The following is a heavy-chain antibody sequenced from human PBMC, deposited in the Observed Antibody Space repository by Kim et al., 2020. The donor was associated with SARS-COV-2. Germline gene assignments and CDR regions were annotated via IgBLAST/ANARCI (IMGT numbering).Heavy chain of an antibody. J-gene: IGHJ4*02. CDR3: ASVPYYYDSSGYSFLDY. D-gene: IGHD3-22*01. V-gene: IGHV3-74*01. Sequence: VKGRFTISRDNAKTTLNLQMNRLRAEDTAVYYCASVPYYYDSSGYSFLDYWGQGTLVTVSS.